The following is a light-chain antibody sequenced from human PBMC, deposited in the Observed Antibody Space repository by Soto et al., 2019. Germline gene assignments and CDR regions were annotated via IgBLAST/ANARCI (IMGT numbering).Light chain of an antibody. CDR2: DAS. J-gene: IGKJ1*01. CDR3: QQYYNWPPWT. V-gene: IGKV3-15*01. CDR1: QGVRNN. Sequence: ILMTQSPATLSVSPGERATLSCRASQGVRNNLAWYQHKPGQAPRLLIYDASTRATGIPARLSGSGSVTDFTLTISSLQSEDFAVYYCQQYYNWPPWTFGQGTRVDIK.